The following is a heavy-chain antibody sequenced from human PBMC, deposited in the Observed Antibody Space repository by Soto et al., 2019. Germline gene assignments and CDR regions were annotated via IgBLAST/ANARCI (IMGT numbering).Heavy chain of an antibody. D-gene: IGHD5-18*01. CDR2: IWYDGSNK. J-gene: IGHJ6*02. CDR3: ARSDTAMAYYYYGMDV. CDR1: GFTFSSYG. Sequence: HPGGSLRLSCAASGFTFSSYGMHWVRQAPGKGLEWVAVIWYDGSNKYYADSVKGRFTISRDNSKNTLYLQMNSLRAEDTAVYYCARSDTAMAYYYYGMDVWGQGTTVTVSS. V-gene: IGHV3-33*01.